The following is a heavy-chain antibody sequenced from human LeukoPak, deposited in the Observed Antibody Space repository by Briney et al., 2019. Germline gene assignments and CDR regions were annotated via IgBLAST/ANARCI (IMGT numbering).Heavy chain of an antibody. CDR3: AKDRQGFGFGEQLDYYYMDV. Sequence: PGGSLRLSCVASELTFSGYAMSWVRQVPGKGLEWVSVISGSGGSTYYADSVKGRFTISRDNSKNTLYLQINSLRAEDTAVYYCAKDRQGFGFGEQLDYYYMDVWGKGTTVTVSS. CDR1: ELTFSGYA. CDR2: ISGSGGST. D-gene: IGHD3-10*01. J-gene: IGHJ6*03. V-gene: IGHV3-23*01.